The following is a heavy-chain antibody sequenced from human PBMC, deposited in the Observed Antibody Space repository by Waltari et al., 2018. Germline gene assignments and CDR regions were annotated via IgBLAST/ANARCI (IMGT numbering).Heavy chain of an antibody. Sequence: EVQLVQSGAEVKKPGESLKISCKGSGYSFTSYWIGWVRQMPGKGLEWMGIIYPGDSDTRYSPSFQGQVTISADKSISTAYLQWSSLKASDTAMYYCARPTYYYGSGGPADAFDIWGQGTMVTVSS. CDR1: GYSFTSYW. V-gene: IGHV5-51*03. D-gene: IGHD3-10*01. J-gene: IGHJ3*02. CDR3: ARPTYYYGSGGPADAFDI. CDR2: IYPGDSDT.